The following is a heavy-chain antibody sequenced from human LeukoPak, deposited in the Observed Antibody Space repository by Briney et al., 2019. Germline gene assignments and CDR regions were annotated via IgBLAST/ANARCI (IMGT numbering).Heavy chain of an antibody. CDR3: VSLIPSY. J-gene: IGHJ4*02. V-gene: IGHV3-30-3*01. CDR2: ISSDGSNK. D-gene: IGHD3-10*01. CDR1: GFTFSSYT. Sequence: PGGSLRLSCAASGFTFSSYTMHWVRQAPGKGLEWLAVISSDGSNKYYADSVKGRFTISRDNSKNTLYLQMNILRPEDTAVYYCVSLIPSYWGQGTLVTVSS.